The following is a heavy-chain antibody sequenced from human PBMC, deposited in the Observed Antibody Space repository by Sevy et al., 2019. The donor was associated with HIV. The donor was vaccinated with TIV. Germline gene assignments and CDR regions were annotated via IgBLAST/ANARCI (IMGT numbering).Heavy chain of an antibody. Sequence: GGSLRLSCAASGFTFSSYAMSWVRQAPGKGLEWVSAISGSGGSTYYADSVKGRFTISTDNSKNTLYLQMNSLRAEDTAVYYCAKGKTGYCSGGSCYPNWYFDLWGRGTLVTVSS. CDR3: AKGKTGYCSGGSCYPNWYFDL. J-gene: IGHJ2*01. CDR1: GFTFSSYA. V-gene: IGHV3-23*01. CDR2: ISGSGGST. D-gene: IGHD2-15*01.